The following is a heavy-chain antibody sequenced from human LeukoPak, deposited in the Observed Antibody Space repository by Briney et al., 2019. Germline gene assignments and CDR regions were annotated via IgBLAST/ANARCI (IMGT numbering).Heavy chain of an antibody. V-gene: IGHV4-34*01. CDR2: INHSGST. CDR3: ARGRRVVAMGARPGGFFDY. J-gene: IGHJ4*02. Sequence: SETLSLTCAVYGGSFSGYYWSWIRQPPGKGLEWIGEINHSGSTNYNPSLKSRVTISVDTSKNQFSLKLSSVTAADTAVYYCARGRRVVAMGARPGGFFDYWGQGTLVTVSS. D-gene: IGHD3-22*01. CDR1: GGSFSGYY.